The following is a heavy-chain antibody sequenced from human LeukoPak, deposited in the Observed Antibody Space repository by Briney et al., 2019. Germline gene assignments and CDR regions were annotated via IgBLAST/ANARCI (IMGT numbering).Heavy chain of an antibody. CDR3: AREWYGSGTPGY. V-gene: IGHV4-61*02. Sequence: SETLSLTCTVSGGFISSGSYYWSWIRQPAGKGLEWIGRIYTSGSTNYNPSLKSRVTISVDTSKNQFSLKLSSVTAADTAVYYCAREWYGSGTPGYWGQGTLVTVSS. CDR1: GGFISSGSYY. D-gene: IGHD3-10*01. CDR2: IYTSGST. J-gene: IGHJ4*02.